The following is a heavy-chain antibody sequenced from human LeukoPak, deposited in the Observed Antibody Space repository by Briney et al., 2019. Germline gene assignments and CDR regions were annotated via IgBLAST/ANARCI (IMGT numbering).Heavy chain of an antibody. CDR3: ARWTTTYLDY. D-gene: IGHD4-11*01. CDR2: TDPIGGST. CDR1: GYTFTNYY. J-gene: IGHJ4*02. Sequence: ASVKVSCKASGYTFTNYYIHWVRQAPGQGLEWMGITDPIGGSTNYAQKFQGRVTMTRDTSTSTVYMELSSLRSEDSTVYYCARWTTTYLDYWGQGTLVTVSS. V-gene: IGHV1-46*01.